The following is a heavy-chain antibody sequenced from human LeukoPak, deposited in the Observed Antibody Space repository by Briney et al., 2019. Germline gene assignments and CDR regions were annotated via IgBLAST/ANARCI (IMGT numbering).Heavy chain of an antibody. V-gene: IGHV4-59*01. Sequence: SETLSLTCTVSGGSISEYCWNWIRQPPGKGLECVCYIDYGGNNNYNPSLKSRVNISLDASKSKSSLAMRSVTDADTAVYYSARPNWSDRRGAFPLWGQGKMVTVSS. CDR3: ARPNWSDRRGAFPL. CDR2: IDYGGNN. D-gene: IGHD4/OR15-4a*01. CDR1: GGSISEYC. J-gene: IGHJ3*01.